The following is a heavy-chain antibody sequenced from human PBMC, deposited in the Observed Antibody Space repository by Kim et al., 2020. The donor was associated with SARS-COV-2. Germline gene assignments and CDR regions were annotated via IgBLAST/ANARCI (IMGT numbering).Heavy chain of an antibody. J-gene: IGHJ6*02. CDR2: IWYDGSNK. D-gene: IGHD2-2*01. Sequence: GGSLRLSCAASGFTFSSYGMHWVRQAPGKGLEWVAVIWYDGSNKYYADSVKGRFTISRDNSKNTLYLQMNSLRAEDTAVYYCARTFEDIVVVPAARRPYYYYGMDVWGQGTTVTVSS. V-gene: IGHV3-33*01. CDR3: ARTFEDIVVVPAARRPYYYYGMDV. CDR1: GFTFSSYG.